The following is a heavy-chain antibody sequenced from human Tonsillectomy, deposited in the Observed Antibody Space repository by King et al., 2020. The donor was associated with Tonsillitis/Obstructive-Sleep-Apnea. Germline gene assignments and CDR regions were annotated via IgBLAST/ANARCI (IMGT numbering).Heavy chain of an antibody. CDR3: ATTGGAARPFDS. Sequence: QLVQSGAEVKKPGESLKISCKGSGYSFSSYWIGGVRQMPGKGLEWMGIIYPGDSDTRYSPSFQGQVTTPADKSRTTAYLQCDRLKASHTAMYYCATTGGAARPFDSWGQGTLLTVSS. V-gene: IGHV5-51*01. CDR1: GYSFSSYW. J-gene: IGHJ4*02. D-gene: IGHD6-6*01. CDR2: IYPGDSDT.